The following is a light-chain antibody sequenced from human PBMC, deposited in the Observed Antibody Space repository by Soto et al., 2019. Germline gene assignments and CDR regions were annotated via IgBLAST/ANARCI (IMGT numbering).Light chain of an antibody. CDR3: CLYVGGRTYV. J-gene: IGLJ1*01. Sequence: QSALTQPASVSGSPGQSITISCTGTVGLVSWYQQHPGKVPKLIIYADTKRPSGVSSRFSGSKSGNTASLTISGLQTEDEADYYCCLYVGGRTYVFGTVTKVTVL. CDR2: ADT. V-gene: IGLV2-23*01. CDR1: VGL.